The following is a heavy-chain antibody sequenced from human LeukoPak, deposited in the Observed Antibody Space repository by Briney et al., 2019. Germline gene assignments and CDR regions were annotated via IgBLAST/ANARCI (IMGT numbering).Heavy chain of an antibody. CDR2: ISYDGSNK. V-gene: IGHV3-30-3*01. CDR1: GFTFSSYA. D-gene: IGHD6-19*01. Sequence: GGSLRLSCAASGFTFSSYAMHWVRQAPGKGLAWVAVISYDGSNKYYADSVKGRFTISRDNSKNTLYLQMNSLRAEDTAVYYCAKNIAVAGTGPGTFDIWGQGTMVTVSS. CDR3: AKNIAVAGTGPGTFDI. J-gene: IGHJ3*02.